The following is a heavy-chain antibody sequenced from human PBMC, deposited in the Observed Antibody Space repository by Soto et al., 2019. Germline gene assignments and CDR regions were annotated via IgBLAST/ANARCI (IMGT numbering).Heavy chain of an antibody. CDR2: ISSGGGTI. J-gene: IGHJ5*02. V-gene: IGHV3-48*02. D-gene: IGHD3-22*01. CDR3: ASNYYDNRAYSYTFAP. CDR1: GFTFKNNV. Sequence: EVQLVESGGTVVQPGGSLRLSCVGSGFTFKNNVMNWIRQAPGKGLEWVSYISSGGGTIFYADSVKGRFTICRDNAKNSMFLQMNSLRDEDTAVYYWASNYYDNRAYSYTFAPWGQGTLVTVYS.